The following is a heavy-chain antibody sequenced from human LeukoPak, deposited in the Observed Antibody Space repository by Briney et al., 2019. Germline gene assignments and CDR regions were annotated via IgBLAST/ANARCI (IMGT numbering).Heavy chain of an antibody. Sequence: PGGSLRLSCAAPGVTFSNYSMNWVRQAPGKGLEWVSYISSTSTRYYADSVKSRFTISRDTAKNSLYLQMNSLRAEDTAVYYCARAGSHRNSGYDYWGQGTLVTVSS. CDR2: ISSTSTR. CDR3: ARAGSHRNSGYDY. CDR1: GVTFSNYS. D-gene: IGHD5-12*01. V-gene: IGHV3-48*04. J-gene: IGHJ4*02.